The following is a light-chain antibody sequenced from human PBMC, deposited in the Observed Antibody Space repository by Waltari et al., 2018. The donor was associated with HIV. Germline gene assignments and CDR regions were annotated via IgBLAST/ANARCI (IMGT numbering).Light chain of an antibody. V-gene: IGLV1-51*01. J-gene: IGLJ3*02. CDR1: SSNIGHNY. CDR2: DNN. Sequence: QSVLTQPPSVSAAPGQKVTISCSGSSSNIGHNYVSWYQQLPRTAPKLLIYDNNKRPSGTPDRFSGSKSGTSATLGITGLQTGDEADYDCGAWDNSLSAWVLGGGTQLTVL. CDR3: GAWDNSLSAWV.